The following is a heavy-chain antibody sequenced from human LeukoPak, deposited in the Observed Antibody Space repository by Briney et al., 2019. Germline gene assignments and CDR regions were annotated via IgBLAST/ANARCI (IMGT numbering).Heavy chain of an antibody. J-gene: IGHJ4*02. Sequence: ASVTVSCKASGYTFTGYYMHWVRQAPGQGLAWMGWINPNSGGTNYAQKFQGRVTMTRDTSISTAYMELSRLRSDDTAVYYCARALAVTTLALDYWGQGTLVTVSS. CDR1: GYTFTGYY. D-gene: IGHD4-17*01. CDR2: INPNSGGT. V-gene: IGHV1-2*02. CDR3: ARALAVTTLALDY.